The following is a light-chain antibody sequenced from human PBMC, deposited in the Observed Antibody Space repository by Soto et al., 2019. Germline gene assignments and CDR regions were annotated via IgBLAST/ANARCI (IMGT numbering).Light chain of an antibody. CDR3: QHYGSSLPFT. CDR2: GAF. CDR1: QSLSSSY. J-gene: IGKJ3*01. V-gene: IGKV3-20*01. Sequence: EIVLTQSPGTLSLSPGDRATLSCRASQSLSSSYLAWYQQKPGQAPRLLIYGAFNRATGIPDRFSGSGSGTDFTLTISRLEPEDFAVYFCQHYGSSLPFTFGPGTNVDIK.